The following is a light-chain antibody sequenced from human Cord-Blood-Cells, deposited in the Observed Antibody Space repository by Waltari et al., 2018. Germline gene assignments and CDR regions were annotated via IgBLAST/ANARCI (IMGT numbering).Light chain of an antibody. CDR1: QSISSW. CDR3: QQYNRYSWT. CDR2: DAS. Sequence: DTQTTQSPSTMSASVSVCVTITCRASQSISSWSIWYQQKPGKAPKIHIYDASTMDSGVPSRFSGSGSETEFTLTISNLQHDDFATYYYQQYNRYSWTFGQGTKVEIK. J-gene: IGKJ1*01. V-gene: IGKV1-5*01.